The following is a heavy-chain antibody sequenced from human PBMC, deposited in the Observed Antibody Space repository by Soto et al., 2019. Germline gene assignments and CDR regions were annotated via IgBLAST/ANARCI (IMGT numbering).Heavy chain of an antibody. D-gene: IGHD2-15*01. V-gene: IGHV4-31*03. CDR1: GGSISSGGYY. Sequence: LSLTCTVSGGSISSGGYYWSWIRQHPGKGLEWIGYIYYSGSTYYNPSLKSRVTISVDTSKNQFSLKLSSVTAADTAVYYCARLGYCSGGSCYPVFNWFDPWGQRTLFTV. CDR3: ARLGYCSGGSCYPVFNWFDP. J-gene: IGHJ5*02. CDR2: IYYSGST.